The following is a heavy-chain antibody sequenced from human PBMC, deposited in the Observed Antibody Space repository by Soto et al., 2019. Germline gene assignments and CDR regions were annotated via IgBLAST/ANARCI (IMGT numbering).Heavy chain of an antibody. CDR1: GFTFSSYW. V-gene: IGHV3-74*01. CDR3: ARKTYYYDSSGYYRGAFDI. J-gene: IGHJ3*02. CDR2: INSDGRST. D-gene: IGHD3-22*01. Sequence: GGSLRLACAASGFTFSSYWMHWVRQAPGKGLVWVSRINSDGRSTSYADSVKGRFTISRDNAKNTLYLQMNSLRAEDTAVYYCARKTYYYDSSGYYRGAFDIWGQGPMVTVSS.